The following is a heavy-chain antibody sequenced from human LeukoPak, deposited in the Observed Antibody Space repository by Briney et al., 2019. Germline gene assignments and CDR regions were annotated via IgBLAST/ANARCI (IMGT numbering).Heavy chain of an antibody. V-gene: IGHV1-2*02. CDR2: INPNSGGT. CDR3: ATILGDCSGGSCYHPDYFDY. J-gene: IGHJ4*02. CDR1: GYTFTGYY. D-gene: IGHD2-15*01. Sequence: ASVKVSCKASGYTFTGYYMHWVRQAPGQGLEWMGWINPNSGGTNYAQKFQGRVTITRDTSISTAYMELSRLRSDDTAVYYCATILGDCSGGSCYHPDYFDYWGQGTLVTVSS.